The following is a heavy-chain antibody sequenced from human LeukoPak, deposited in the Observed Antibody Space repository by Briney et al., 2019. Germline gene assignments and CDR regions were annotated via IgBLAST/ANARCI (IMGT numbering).Heavy chain of an antibody. CDR2: ISSGSSTI. D-gene: IGHD3-16*02. J-gene: IGHJ6*02. CDR1: GFTFSTYA. V-gene: IGHV3-48*01. CDR3: AKSCRPYYYYYGMDV. Sequence: GGSLRLSCAASGFTFSTYAMTWVRQAPGKGLEWLAYISSGSSTIYYADSVKGRFTISRDNSKNTLYLQMNSLRAEDTAVYYCAKSCRPYYYYYGMDVWGQGTTVTVSS.